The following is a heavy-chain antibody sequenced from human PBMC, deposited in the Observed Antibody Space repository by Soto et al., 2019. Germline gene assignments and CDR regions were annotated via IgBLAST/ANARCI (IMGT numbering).Heavy chain of an antibody. J-gene: IGHJ4*02. CDR2: INHSGSA. D-gene: IGHD6-19*01. Sequence: SETLSLTCAVYGESFSGHIWTWIRQTPGKGLQWIGQINHSGSASYNPSLKSRVTISVHTSNSQFSLELSSVTAADTAVYYCARGLITGSHYSGGWYYFDSWGQGTQVTSPQ. CDR1: GESFSGHI. CDR3: ARGLITGSHYSGGWYYFDS. V-gene: IGHV4-34*01.